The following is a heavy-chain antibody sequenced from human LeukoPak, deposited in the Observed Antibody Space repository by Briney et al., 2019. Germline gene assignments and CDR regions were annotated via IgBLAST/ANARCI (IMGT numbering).Heavy chain of an antibody. J-gene: IGHJ5*02. D-gene: IGHD2-8*01. CDR3: ARLYCTNGVCAEGNWFDP. CDR2: INPNSGGT. CDR1: GYTFTGYY. V-gene: IGHV1-2*02. Sequence: ASVKVSCKASGYTFTGYYMHWVRQAPGQGLEWMGWINPNSGGTNYAQKFQGRVTMTRDTSISTAYMELSRLRSDDTAVYYCARLYCTNGVCAEGNWFDPWGRGTLVTVSS.